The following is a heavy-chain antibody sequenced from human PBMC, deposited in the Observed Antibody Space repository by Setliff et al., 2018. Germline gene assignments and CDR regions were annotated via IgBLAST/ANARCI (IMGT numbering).Heavy chain of an antibody. D-gene: IGHD2-15*01. V-gene: IGHV4-34*01. J-gene: IGHJ4*02. CDR1: GGSFSGYF. Sequence: SETLSLTCAVYGGSFSGYFWSWIRQPPGKGLEWIGEISHSGDPNYNPSLKSRVTISLDTSKNQFSLKLSSVTAADTAVYYCASAAAGYCSGRSCYAKLYFDYWGQGTLVTVSS. CDR2: ISHSGDP. CDR3: ASAAAGYCSGRSCYAKLYFDY.